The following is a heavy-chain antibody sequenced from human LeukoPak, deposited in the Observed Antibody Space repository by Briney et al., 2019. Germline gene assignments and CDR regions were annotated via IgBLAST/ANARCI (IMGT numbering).Heavy chain of an antibody. Sequence: SETLSLTCTVSGGSIRGFFWSWIRQPPGKGLERMGYIFYSGGTYYNPSLMSRVTISVDISTNHFSLKLTSVTAADTAVYYCARHDYGGNSAWFDPWGQGTLVTVSP. CDR1: GGSIRGFF. CDR3: ARHDYGGNSAWFDP. V-gene: IGHV4-59*01. D-gene: IGHD4-23*01. CDR2: IFYSGGT. J-gene: IGHJ5*02.